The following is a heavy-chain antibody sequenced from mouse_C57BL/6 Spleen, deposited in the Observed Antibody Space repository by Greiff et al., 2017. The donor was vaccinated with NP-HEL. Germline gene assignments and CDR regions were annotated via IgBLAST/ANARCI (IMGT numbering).Heavy chain of an antibody. V-gene: IGHV5-12*01. Sequence: DVMLVESGGGLVQPGGSLKLSCAASGFTFSDYYMYWVRQTPEKRLEWVAYISTGGGSTYYPDTVKGRFTISRDNAKNTMYLQLSRLQSEDTAMYYCARALPFTTVVATDAMDYWGQGTSVTVSS. J-gene: IGHJ4*01. D-gene: IGHD1-1*01. CDR3: ARALPFTTVVATDAMDY. CDR1: GFTFSDYY. CDR2: ISTGGGST.